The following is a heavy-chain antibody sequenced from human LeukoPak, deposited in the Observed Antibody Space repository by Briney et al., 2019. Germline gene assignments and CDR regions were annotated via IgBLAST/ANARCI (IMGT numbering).Heavy chain of an antibody. Sequence: SVKVSCKASGGTFSSYTISWVRQAPGQGLEWMGRIIPILGITNYAQKFQGRVTIPADKSTSTAYMELSSLRSEDTAVYYCARYDYGDTDYWGQGTLVTVSS. J-gene: IGHJ4*02. CDR1: GGTFSSYT. CDR2: IIPILGIT. V-gene: IGHV1-69*02. D-gene: IGHD4-17*01. CDR3: ARYDYGDTDY.